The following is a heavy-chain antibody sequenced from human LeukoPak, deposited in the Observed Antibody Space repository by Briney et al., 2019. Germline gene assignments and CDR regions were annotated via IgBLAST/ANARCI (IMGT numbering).Heavy chain of an antibody. J-gene: IGHJ4*02. CDR1: GYSISSGYY. V-gene: IGHV4-38-2*02. D-gene: IGHD6-13*01. CDR3: ARDPPSSIKPGIEVDY. Sequence: SETLSLTCTVSGYSISSGYYWGWIRQPPGKGLEWIGSIYHSGSTYYNPSLKSRVTISVDTSKNQFSLKLSSVTAADTAVYYCARDPPSSIKPGIEVDYWGQGTLVTVSS. CDR2: IYHSGST.